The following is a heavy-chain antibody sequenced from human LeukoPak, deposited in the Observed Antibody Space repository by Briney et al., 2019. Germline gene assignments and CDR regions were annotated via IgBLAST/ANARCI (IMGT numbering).Heavy chain of an antibody. Sequence: SEALSLTCAVYGGSFSGYYWSWIRQLLGKGLEWIGEINHSGSTNYNPSLKSRVTISVDTSKNQFSLKLSSVTAADTAVYYCARVTRAFDIWGQGTMVTVSS. D-gene: IGHD2-15*01. V-gene: IGHV4-34*01. J-gene: IGHJ3*02. CDR1: GGSFSGYY. CDR3: ARVTRAFDI. CDR2: INHSGST.